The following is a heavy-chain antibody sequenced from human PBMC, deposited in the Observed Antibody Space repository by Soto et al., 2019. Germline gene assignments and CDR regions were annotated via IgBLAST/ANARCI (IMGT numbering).Heavy chain of an antibody. Sequence: QVQLVQSGGDVKTPGASVKVSCTTFRYTFTSHGIAWVRQAPGQGLEWIGWISTFNGKTDYAQKFQGRVTMTADTLTSTVHMELRSLRSDDTAVYYCARLLTEGATFREDAFDLWGQGTKVTVSS. J-gene: IGHJ3*01. V-gene: IGHV1-18*01. CDR3: ARLLTEGATFREDAFDL. CDR2: ISTFNGKT. CDR1: RYTFTSHG. D-gene: IGHD1-26*01.